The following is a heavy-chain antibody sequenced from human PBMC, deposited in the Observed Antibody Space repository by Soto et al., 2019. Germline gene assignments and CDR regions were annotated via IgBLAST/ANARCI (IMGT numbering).Heavy chain of an antibody. Sequence: QVQLVQSGAEVKKPGSSVKVSCKAPGGTFSSYAISWVRQAPGQGLEWMGGIIPIFVTANYAQKFQGRVTITADESTSTAYMELSSLRSEDTAVYYCVREGKVLGHPETILRFDPWGQGTLVTVSS. CDR2: IIPIFVTA. CDR1: GGTFSSYA. CDR3: VREGKVLGHPETILRFDP. V-gene: IGHV1-69*01. D-gene: IGHD3-9*01. J-gene: IGHJ5*02.